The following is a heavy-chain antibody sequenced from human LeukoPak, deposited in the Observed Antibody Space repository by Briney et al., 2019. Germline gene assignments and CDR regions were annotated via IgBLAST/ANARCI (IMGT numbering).Heavy chain of an antibody. CDR1: GGSISASY. Sequence: PSETLSLTCSVSGGSISASYWSWIRQPPGKGLEWIGYIYRSEDSNYNPSLKSRVTMSVDKSKNQFSLRLSSVTAADTAVYYCARDPHYSNTNCPFDYWGQGTLVIVSS. CDR2: IYRSEDS. D-gene: IGHD2-2*01. V-gene: IGHV4-59*12. CDR3: ARDPHYSNTNCPFDY. J-gene: IGHJ4*02.